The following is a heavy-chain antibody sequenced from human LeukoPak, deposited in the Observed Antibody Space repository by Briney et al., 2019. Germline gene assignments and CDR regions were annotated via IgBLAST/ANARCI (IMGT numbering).Heavy chain of an antibody. CDR2: IIPIFGTA. Sequence: ASVKVSCKASGGTFSSYAISWVRQDPGQGLEWMGGIIPIFGTANYAQKFQGRVTITADKSTSTAYMELSSLRSEDTAVYYCARARRAEYSSGWYWFDPWGQGTLVTVSS. J-gene: IGHJ5*02. D-gene: IGHD6-19*01. CDR1: GGTFSSYA. CDR3: ARARRAEYSSGWYWFDP. V-gene: IGHV1-69*06.